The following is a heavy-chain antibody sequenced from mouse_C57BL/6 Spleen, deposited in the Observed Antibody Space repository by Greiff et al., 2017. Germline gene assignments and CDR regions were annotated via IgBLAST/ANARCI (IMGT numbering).Heavy chain of an antibody. D-gene: IGHD1-1*01. CDR2: IDPETGGT. CDR1: GYTFTDYE. V-gene: IGHV1-15*01. J-gene: IGHJ3*01. CDR3: TRSDYGSSRPFAY. Sequence: VQLQQSGAELVRPGASVTLSCKASGYTFTDYEMHWVKQTPVHGLEWIGAIDPETGGTAYNQKFKGKAILTADKSSSIAYMELRSLTSEDSAVYYCTRSDYGSSRPFAYWGQGTLVTVSA.